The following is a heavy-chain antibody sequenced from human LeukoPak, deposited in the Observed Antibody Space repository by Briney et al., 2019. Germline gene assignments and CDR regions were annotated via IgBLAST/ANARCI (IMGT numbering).Heavy chain of an antibody. V-gene: IGHV1-8*01. D-gene: IGHD5-24*01. J-gene: IGHJ4*02. CDR2: MNPNNSNT. CDR1: GCTFTSYD. Sequence: ASVKVSCKASGCTFTSYDINWVRQATGQGLEWMGWMNPNNSNTGYEKKFQGRVTMTRNISISSAYMELSSVRSEDTAVYYCERGERDGSDGYWGQGTLVTVSS. CDR3: ERGERDGSDGY.